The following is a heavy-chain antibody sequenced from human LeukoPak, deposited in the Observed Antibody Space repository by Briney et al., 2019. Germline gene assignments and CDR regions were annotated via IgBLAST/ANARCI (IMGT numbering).Heavy chain of an antibody. CDR1: GGYISDYY. J-gene: IGHJ5*02. CDR3: ARVTSRLGWFDP. V-gene: IGHV4-38-2*02. Sequence: SETLSLTCTISGGYISDYYWGWIRQPPGKGLEWIGSISHSGSTYYKPSLKSRVTISVDTSKNQFSLKLRSVTAADTAVYYCARVTSRLGWFDPWGQGTLVTVSS. CDR2: ISHSGST. D-gene: IGHD1-14*01.